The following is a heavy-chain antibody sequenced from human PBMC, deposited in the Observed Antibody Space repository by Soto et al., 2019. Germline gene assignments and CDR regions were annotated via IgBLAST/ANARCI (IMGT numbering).Heavy chain of an antibody. CDR3: GLRDPGPRRFDY. CDR2: IWYDGSQK. Sequence: GGSLRLSCAASGFSFSTYGMHWVRQAPGKGLEWVAVIWYDGSQKYYADSVKGRFTISRDTSKNTLYLQMNSLRAEDTAVYYCGLRDPGPRRFDYWGQGTLVNVSS. D-gene: IGHD3-10*01. CDR1: GFSFSTYG. V-gene: IGHV3-33*01. J-gene: IGHJ4*02.